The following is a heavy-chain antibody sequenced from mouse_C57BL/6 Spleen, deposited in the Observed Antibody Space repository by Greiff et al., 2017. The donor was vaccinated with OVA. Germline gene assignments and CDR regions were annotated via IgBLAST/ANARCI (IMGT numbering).Heavy chain of an antibody. CDR1: GYTFTSYW. Sequence: VKLQESGAELVKPGASVKMSCKASGYTFTSYWITWVKQRPGQGLEWIGDIYPGSGSTNYNEKFKSKATLTVDTSSSTAYLQLRSLTSEDSADYYGARIALYGYYEGIYAMDYWGQGTSVTVSS. CDR3: ARIALYGYYEGIYAMDY. D-gene: IGHD2-3*01. J-gene: IGHJ4*01. V-gene: IGHV1-55*01. CDR2: IYPGSGST.